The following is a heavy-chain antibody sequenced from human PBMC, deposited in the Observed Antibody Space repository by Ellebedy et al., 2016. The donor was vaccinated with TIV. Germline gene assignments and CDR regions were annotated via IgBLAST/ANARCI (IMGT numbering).Heavy chain of an antibody. Sequence: SETLSLTXTVSGYSISSGYYWGWIRQPPGQGLAWIGSIYHSGSTYYNPSLKSRVAISVDTSKNQFSLKLSSVTAADTAVYYCARTDLRYGMDVWGQGTTVTVSS. CDR2: IYHSGST. D-gene: IGHD3/OR15-3a*01. V-gene: IGHV4-38-2*02. J-gene: IGHJ6*02. CDR3: ARTDLRYGMDV. CDR1: GYSISSGYY.